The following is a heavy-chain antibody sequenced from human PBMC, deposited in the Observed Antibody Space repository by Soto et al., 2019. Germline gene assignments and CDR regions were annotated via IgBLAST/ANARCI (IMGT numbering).Heavy chain of an antibody. CDR2: IYYSGNT. J-gene: IGHJ6*02. CDR3: ARDYGDFAMDV. CDR1: GGSISSGGYY. V-gene: IGHV4-31*03. Sequence: PSETLSLTCTVSGGSISSGGYYWSWIRQHPGKGLEWIGYIYYSGNTYYNPSLKSRVTISVDTSKNQFSLKLSSVTAADTAVYYCARDYGDFAMDVWGQGTTVTVSS. D-gene: IGHD4-17*01.